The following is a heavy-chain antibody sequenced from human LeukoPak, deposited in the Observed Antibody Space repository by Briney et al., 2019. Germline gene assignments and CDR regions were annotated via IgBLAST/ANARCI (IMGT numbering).Heavy chain of an antibody. Sequence: SVKVSCKASGGTFSSYAISWVRQAPGQGLEWMGGIIPIFGTANYAQKFQGRVTITADESTSTAYMELSSLRSEDTAVYYCARDGNYSSGWYHFFDYWAREPWSPSPQ. CDR2: IIPIFGTA. D-gene: IGHD6-19*01. CDR3: ARDGNYSSGWYHFFDY. V-gene: IGHV1-69*13. CDR1: GGTFSSYA. J-gene: IGHJ4*02.